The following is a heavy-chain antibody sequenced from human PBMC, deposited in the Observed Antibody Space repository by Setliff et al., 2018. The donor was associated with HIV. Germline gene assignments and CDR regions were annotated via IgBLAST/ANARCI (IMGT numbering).Heavy chain of an antibody. V-gene: IGHV4-38-2*01. CDR2: IYHSGST. CDR3: ARQLAVADYSDY. CDR1: GYSISSGYY. Sequence: SETLSLTCAVSGYSISSGYYWGWIRQPPGKGLEWIGSIYHSGSTYYNPSLKSRVTISVDTSKKQFSLKLSSVTAADTAVYYCARQLAVADYSDYWGQGTLVTVSS. J-gene: IGHJ4*02. D-gene: IGHD6-19*01.